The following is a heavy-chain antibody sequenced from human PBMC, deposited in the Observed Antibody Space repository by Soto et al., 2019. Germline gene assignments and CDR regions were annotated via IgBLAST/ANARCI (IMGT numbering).Heavy chain of an antibody. CDR3: VKDGKWDFLQGDPFDY. CDR1: GLNFYDYA. CDR2: ITWNGDNV. V-gene: IGHV3-9*01. D-gene: IGHD1-26*01. J-gene: IGHJ4*02. Sequence: SLRLSCAASGLNFYDYAIHFFRQFPFKGLEWVSGITWNGDNVAYADSVEGRFTISRDNAKSTLYLQMNSLRVEDTALYYCVKDGKWDFLQGDPFDYWGQGTLVTVSS.